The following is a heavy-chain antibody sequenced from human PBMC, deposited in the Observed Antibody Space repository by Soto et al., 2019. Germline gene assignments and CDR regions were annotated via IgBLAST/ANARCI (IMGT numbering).Heavy chain of an antibody. CDR3: ARDNNWSYDY. CDR1: GFTFSSHW. V-gene: IGHV3-74*01. J-gene: IGHJ4*02. D-gene: IGHD1-1*01. CDR2: IGPDGTTT. Sequence: GGSLRPSCAASGFTFSSHWMHWVRQAPGKGLVWVSHIGPDGTTTRDADSVQGRFTISRDNARNTLYLQMDSLRDEDTAVYYCARDNNWSYDYWGQGILVTVSS.